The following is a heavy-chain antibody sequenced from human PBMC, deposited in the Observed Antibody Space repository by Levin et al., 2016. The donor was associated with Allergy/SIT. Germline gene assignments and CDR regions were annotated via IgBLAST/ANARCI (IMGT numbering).Heavy chain of an antibody. D-gene: IGHD3-22*01. J-gene: IGHJ4*02. CDR2: ISSSGSTI. Sequence: VRQAPGKGLEWVSYISSSGSTIYYADSVKGRFTISRDNAKNSLYLQMNSLRAEDTAVYYCARDYYDSSGYYYFDYWGQGTLVTVSS. CDR3: ARDYYDSSGYYYFDY. V-gene: IGHV3-48*03.